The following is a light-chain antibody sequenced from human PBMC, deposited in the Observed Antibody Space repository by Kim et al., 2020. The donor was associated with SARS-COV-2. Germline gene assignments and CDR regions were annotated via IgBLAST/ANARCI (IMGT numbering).Light chain of an antibody. CDR2: AAS. V-gene: IGKV1D-16*01. Sequence: GDRVTITCRASQDINTRLVWYQQKPEKAPKTLIYAASNLQSGVPSRFSGSGSGTDFTLTISSLQPEDFATYYCQQYQRYPITFGQGTRLEIK. CDR3: QQYQRYPIT. J-gene: IGKJ5*01. CDR1: QDINTR.